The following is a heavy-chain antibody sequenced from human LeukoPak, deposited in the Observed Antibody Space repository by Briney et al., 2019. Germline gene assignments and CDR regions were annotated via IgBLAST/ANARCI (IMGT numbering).Heavy chain of an antibody. D-gene: IGHD3-22*01. J-gene: IGHJ4*02. V-gene: IGHV3-21*01. CDR2: INPTSTSI. Sequence: GGSLRLSCAASGFTFSDYSINWVRQAPGKGLEWVSSINPTSTSIYYADAVKGRFTISRDNAKSSLYLQMNSLRAEDTALYYCVRLRRNSDRNGHYYYYNFWGQGVLVTVSS. CDR3: VRLRRNSDRNGHYYYYNF. CDR1: GFTFSDYS.